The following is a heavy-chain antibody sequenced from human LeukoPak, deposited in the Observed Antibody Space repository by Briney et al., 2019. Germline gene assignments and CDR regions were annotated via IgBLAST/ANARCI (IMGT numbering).Heavy chain of an antibody. CDR2: INHSGST. Sequence: SETLSLTCTVSGGSISSSSYYWSWIRQPPGKGLEWIGEINHSGSTNYNPSLKSRVTISVDTSKNQFSLKLSSVTAADTAVYYCARRWRMVRGSSWFDPWGQGTLVTVSS. J-gene: IGHJ5*02. CDR1: GGSISSSSYY. D-gene: IGHD3-10*01. CDR3: ARRWRMVRGSSWFDP. V-gene: IGHV4-39*07.